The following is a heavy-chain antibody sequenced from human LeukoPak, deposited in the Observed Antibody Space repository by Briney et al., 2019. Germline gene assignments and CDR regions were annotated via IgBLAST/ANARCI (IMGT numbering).Heavy chain of an antibody. Sequence: ASVKVSCKASGYTFTSYDINWVRQATGQGLEWMGWMSPNSGNTGYAQKFQGRVTMTRNTSISTAYMELSSLRSEDTAVYYCARVSSEWWELLYWFDPWGQGTLVTVSS. V-gene: IGHV1-8*01. CDR3: ARVSSEWWELLYWFDP. CDR2: MSPNSGNT. J-gene: IGHJ5*02. D-gene: IGHD1-26*01. CDR1: GYTFTSYD.